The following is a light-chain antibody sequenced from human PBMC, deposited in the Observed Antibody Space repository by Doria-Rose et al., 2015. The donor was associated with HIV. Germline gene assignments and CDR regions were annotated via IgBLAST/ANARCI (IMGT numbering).Light chain of an antibody. CDR1: RSFSIIY. CDR3: HQYGTSWT. J-gene: IGKJ1*01. CDR2: DGS. Sequence: LAPEEVATLSCRARRSFSIIYLAWYQQKPGQAPSLLIYDGSTRATGIPDRFSASGSGTDFTLTINRLEPEDFALYYCHQYGTSWTFGQGTKVEI. V-gene: IGKV3-20*01.